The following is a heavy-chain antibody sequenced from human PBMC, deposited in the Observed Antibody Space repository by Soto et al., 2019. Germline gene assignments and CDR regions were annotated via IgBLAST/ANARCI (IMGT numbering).Heavy chain of an antibody. CDR1: GFTFSSYS. Sequence: TGGSLRLSSAASGFTFSSYSMNWVRQAPGKGLEWVSYISSSSSTIYYADSVKGRFTISRDNAKNSLYLQMNSLRAEDTAVYYCARGAGYDILTGYYTFDYWGQGTLVTVSS. CDR2: ISSSSSTI. CDR3: ARGAGYDILTGYYTFDY. V-gene: IGHV3-48*01. D-gene: IGHD3-9*01. J-gene: IGHJ4*02.